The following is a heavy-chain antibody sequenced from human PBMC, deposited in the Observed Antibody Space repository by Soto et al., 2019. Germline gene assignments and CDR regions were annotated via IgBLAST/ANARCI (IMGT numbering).Heavy chain of an antibody. D-gene: IGHD2-15*01. CDR1: GFKFSSYG. Sequence: QVQLVESGGGVVQPATSLRLSCAASGFKFSSYGMHWVRQAPGKGLEWVAVTSYDGDTEYYADSVKGRFTISRDNSKNTLFLQMNSMRAEDTALYYCTRSLGGSSYFVSDYWGQGTLVTVTS. CDR2: TSYDGDTE. CDR3: TRSLGGSSYFVSDY. V-gene: IGHV3-30*03. J-gene: IGHJ4*02.